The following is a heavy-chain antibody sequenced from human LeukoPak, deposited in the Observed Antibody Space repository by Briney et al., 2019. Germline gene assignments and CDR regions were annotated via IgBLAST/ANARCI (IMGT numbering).Heavy chain of an antibody. CDR2: IKVDGSET. D-gene: IGHD3/OR15-3a*01. Sequence: GESLKISCKGSGYNFGGYWIAWVRQMPGKGLEWVANIKVDGSETYYVDSVKGRFTISRDNAKKSLYLQMNSLRAEDTAVYYCVREDWGDVWGQGTTVTVSS. CDR3: VREDWGDV. CDR1: GYNFGGYW. V-gene: IGHV3-7*05. J-gene: IGHJ6*02.